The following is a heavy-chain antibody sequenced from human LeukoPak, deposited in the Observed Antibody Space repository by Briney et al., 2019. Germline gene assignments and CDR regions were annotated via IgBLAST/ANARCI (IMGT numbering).Heavy chain of an antibody. CDR1: GGSISSSSYY. V-gene: IGHV4-39*07. Sequence: SETLSLTCTVSGGSISSSSYYWGWIRQPPGKGLEWIGSIYYSGSTYYNPSLKSRVTISVDTSKNQFSLKLSSVTAADTAVYYCARLSPRGYYYGSGSLGYWGQGTLVTVSS. CDR3: ARLSPRGYYYGSGSLGY. D-gene: IGHD3-10*01. CDR2: IYYSGST. J-gene: IGHJ4*02.